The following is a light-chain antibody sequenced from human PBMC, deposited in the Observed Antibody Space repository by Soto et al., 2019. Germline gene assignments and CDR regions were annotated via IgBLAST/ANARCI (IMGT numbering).Light chain of an antibody. CDR2: AAS. Sequence: EIVLTQSPGTLSLSPGERATLSCRASQSVASNYLAWYQQRPGQAPRLLMYAASSRAAGVPHRFSGSGSGTDFTLTISRLEPEDFAVFFCHQYGRSPIFTFGPGTTVDIK. V-gene: IGKV3-20*01. CDR1: QSVASNY. J-gene: IGKJ3*01. CDR3: HQYGRSPIFT.